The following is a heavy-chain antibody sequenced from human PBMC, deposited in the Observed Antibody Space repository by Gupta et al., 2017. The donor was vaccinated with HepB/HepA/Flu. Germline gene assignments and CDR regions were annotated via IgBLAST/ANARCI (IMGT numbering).Heavy chain of an antibody. CDR2: IIPIFGTA. CDR1: GGTFSSYA. Sequence: QVQLVQSGAEVKKPGSSVKVSCKASGGTFSSYAISWVRQAPGQGLEWMGGIIPIFGTANYAQKFQGRVTITADESTSTAYMELSSLRSEDTAVYYCARDRRSLRFLEISGAFDIWGQGTMVTVSS. CDR3: ARDRRSLRFLEISGAFDI. J-gene: IGHJ3*02. D-gene: IGHD3-3*01. V-gene: IGHV1-69*01.